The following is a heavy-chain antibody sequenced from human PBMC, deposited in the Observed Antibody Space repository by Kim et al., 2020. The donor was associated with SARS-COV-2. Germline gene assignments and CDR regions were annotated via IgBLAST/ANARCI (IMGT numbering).Heavy chain of an antibody. V-gene: IGHV3-11*06. D-gene: IGHD6-13*01. Sequence: FTISRDNAKNSLYLQMNSLRAEDTAVYYCARDTREAGSIKGIYYYYGMDVWGQGTTVTVSS. CDR3: ARDTREAGSIKGIYYYYGMDV. J-gene: IGHJ6*02.